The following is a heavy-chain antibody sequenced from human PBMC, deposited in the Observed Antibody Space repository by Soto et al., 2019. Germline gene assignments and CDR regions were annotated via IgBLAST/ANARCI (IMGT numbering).Heavy chain of an antibody. CDR2: LTGSGGTT. D-gene: IGHD3-10*01. J-gene: IGHJ6*02. Sequence: PGGSLRLSCAASGFTFSSYEMSWVRQAPGKGLEWVSTLTGSGGTTYYADSVRGRFTISRDNSKNTLYLQMNSLRAEDTALYYCAKGRLPNYYYYYGLDVWGQGTTVTVSS. CDR3: AKGRLPNYYYYYGLDV. V-gene: IGHV3-23*01. CDR1: GFTFSSYE.